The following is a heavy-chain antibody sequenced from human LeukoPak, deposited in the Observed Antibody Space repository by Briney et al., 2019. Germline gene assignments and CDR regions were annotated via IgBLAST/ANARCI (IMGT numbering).Heavy chain of an antibody. V-gene: IGHV1-69*04. CDR3: ARDLARYCSSTSCHLSYYYYGMDV. D-gene: IGHD2-2*01. Sequence: ASVKVSCKASGGTFSSYTISWVRQAPGQGLEWMGRIIPNLGIANYAQKFQGRVTITADKSTSTAYMELSSLRSEDTAVYYCARDLARYCSSTSCHLSYYYYGMDVWGQGTTVTVSS. J-gene: IGHJ6*02. CDR2: IIPNLGIA. CDR1: GGTFSSYT.